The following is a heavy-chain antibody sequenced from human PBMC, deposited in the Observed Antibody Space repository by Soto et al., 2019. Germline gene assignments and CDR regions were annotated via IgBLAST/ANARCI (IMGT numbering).Heavy chain of an antibody. CDR3: ARHAWLEN. V-gene: IGHV3-53*02. D-gene: IGHD3-9*01. CDR2: IYSGGNT. J-gene: IGHJ4*02. Sequence: EVQLVETGGGLIYPGGSLRLSCAASGLSVSGDTMNWVRQAPGKGLEWISAIYSGGNTNDAASVKGRFTISRDTSKNTLYLQMNSLRVEDTAVYYCARHAWLENWGQGTLVTVSS. CDR1: GLSVSGDT.